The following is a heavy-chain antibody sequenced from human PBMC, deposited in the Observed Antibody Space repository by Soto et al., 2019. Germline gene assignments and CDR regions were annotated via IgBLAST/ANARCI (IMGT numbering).Heavy chain of an antibody. CDR1: GFTFSSYA. CDR3: AKNTRGYSSSRYYFDY. J-gene: IGHJ4*02. CDR2: ISGSGGST. Sequence: LRLSCAASGFTFSSYAMSWVRQAPGKGLEWVSAISGSGGSTYYADSVKGRFTISRDNSKNTLYLQMNSLRAEDTAVYYCAKNTRGYSSSRYYFDYWGQGTLVTVSS. D-gene: IGHD6-6*01. V-gene: IGHV3-23*01.